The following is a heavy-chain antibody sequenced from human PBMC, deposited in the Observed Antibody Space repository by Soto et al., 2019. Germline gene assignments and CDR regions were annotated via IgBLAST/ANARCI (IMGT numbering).Heavy chain of an antibody. CDR3: DRYIEPPLAGNWFDP. CDR1: GYGFSGYW. Sequence: HGESLKISCKASGYGFSGYWIVWVRQMPGTGLEWMGMIFPGDSQTRYSPSFQGQVTMSVDKSMNTASLQWSSLKASDTAMYYCDRYIEPPLAGNWFDPWRQAILVNVS. V-gene: IGHV5-51*01. J-gene: IGHJ5*02. CDR2: IFPGDSQT. D-gene: IGHD1-20*01.